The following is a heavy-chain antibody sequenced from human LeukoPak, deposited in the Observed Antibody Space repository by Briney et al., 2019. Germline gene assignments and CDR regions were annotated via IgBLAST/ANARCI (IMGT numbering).Heavy chain of an antibody. D-gene: IGHD5-18*01. Sequence: SETLSLTCTVSGGSISSSSYYWGWIRQPPGKGLEWIGSIYYSGSTYYNPSLKSRVTISVDTSKNQFSLKLSSVTAADTAVYYCARRALWPTPDYWGRGTLVTVSS. CDR3: ARRALWPTPDY. V-gene: IGHV4-39*01. J-gene: IGHJ4*02. CDR1: GGSISSSSYY. CDR2: IYYSGST.